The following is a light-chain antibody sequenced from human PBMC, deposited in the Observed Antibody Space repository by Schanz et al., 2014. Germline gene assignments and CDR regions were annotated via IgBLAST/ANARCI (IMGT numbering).Light chain of an antibody. CDR1: QSVSSN. CDR3: QQYNNWPYT. Sequence: EIVLTQSPATLSLSPGERATLSCRASQSVSSNLAWYQQKPGQAPRLLIYGASTRATGVPARFSGSGSGTEFTLTINSLQSEDFAVYYCQQYNNWPYTFGQGTKLEIK. V-gene: IGKV3-15*01. J-gene: IGKJ2*01. CDR2: GAS.